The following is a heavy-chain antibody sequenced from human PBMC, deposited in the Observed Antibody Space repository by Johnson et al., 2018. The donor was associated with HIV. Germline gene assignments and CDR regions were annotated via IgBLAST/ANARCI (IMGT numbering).Heavy chain of an antibody. CDR2: IYSGGST. CDR3: AKDFWPVGARGAFDI. V-gene: IGHV3-53*01. D-gene: IGHD1-26*01. CDR1: GFTVSSNY. J-gene: IGHJ3*02. Sequence: EVQLVESGGGLIQPGGSLRLSCAASGFTVSSNYMSWVRQAPGKGLAWVSVIYSGGSTYYADSVKGRFTISRDNSKNTLYLQMNSLRAEDTAVYYCAKDFWPVGARGAFDIWGQGTMVTVSS.